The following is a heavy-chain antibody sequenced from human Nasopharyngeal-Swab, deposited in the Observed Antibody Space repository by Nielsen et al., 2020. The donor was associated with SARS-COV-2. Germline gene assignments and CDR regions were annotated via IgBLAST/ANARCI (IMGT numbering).Heavy chain of an antibody. J-gene: IGHJ3*02. V-gene: IGHV5-51*01. CDR3: ARDEGVYSSSSRGAFDI. Sequence: GEALKISCEGSGYSFTSYWIGWVRQMPVKGLEGMGIIYPGDSDTRYSPSFKGQVTISADNSISTAYLQWSSLKASDTAMYYCARDEGVYSSSSRGAFDIWGQGTMVTVSS. CDR1: GYSFTSYW. CDR2: IYPGDSDT. D-gene: IGHD6-6*01.